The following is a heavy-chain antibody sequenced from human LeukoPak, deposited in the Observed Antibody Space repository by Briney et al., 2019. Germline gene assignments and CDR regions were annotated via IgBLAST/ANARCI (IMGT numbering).Heavy chain of an antibody. J-gene: IGHJ4*02. D-gene: IGHD6-19*01. Sequence: GGSLRLSCAASGLTVSSNYMSWVRQAPGKGLEWVSVLYGAGSTYYADSVKGRFTISRDNSKNTLFLQMNSLRGEDTAVYYCARGGTPGYGTGWIDYWGQGTLVTVSS. CDR3: ARGGTPGYGTGWIDY. CDR2: LYGAGST. V-gene: IGHV3-53*05. CDR1: GLTVSSNY.